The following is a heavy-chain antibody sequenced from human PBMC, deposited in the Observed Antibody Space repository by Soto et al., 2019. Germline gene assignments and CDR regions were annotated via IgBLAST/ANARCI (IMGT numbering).Heavy chain of an antibody. CDR1: GFNFGDYT. J-gene: IGHJ4*02. D-gene: IGHD1-26*01. Sequence: EVQLVESGGGLVQPGGSLRLSCAASGFNFGDYTMNWARQAPGKGLEWLSYLGNEITYADSVKGRFTISRDNAKNSLYLQMTSLRVDDTAVYYCVRDHQWAFDYWGQGILVTVSS. CDR2: LGNEI. V-gene: IGHV3-48*01. CDR3: VRDHQWAFDY.